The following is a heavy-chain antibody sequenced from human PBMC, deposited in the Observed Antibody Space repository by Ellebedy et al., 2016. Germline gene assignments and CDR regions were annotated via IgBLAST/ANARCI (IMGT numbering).Heavy chain of an antibody. CDR2: SNPTGDTT. Sequence: ASVKVSCKATGFTFSNHYIHWVRQAPGLGLEWMGQSNPTGDTTRYPQRFHGRVAIIRDTSTSTVYMDLSSLRPEDTAVYYCARDSGDYGPDYWGQGTLDTVSS. D-gene: IGHD4-17*01. CDR1: GFTFSNHY. CDR3: ARDSGDYGPDY. J-gene: IGHJ4*02. V-gene: IGHV1-46*01.